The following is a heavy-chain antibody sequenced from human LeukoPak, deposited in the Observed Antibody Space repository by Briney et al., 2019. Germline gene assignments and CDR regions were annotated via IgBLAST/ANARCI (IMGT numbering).Heavy chain of an antibody. V-gene: IGHV4-59*01. J-gene: IGHJ4*02. CDR3: AGDIGAPRSDY. CDR2: IYYSGGA. CDR1: GGSISGYY. D-gene: IGHD5-12*01. Sequence: SETLSLTCTVAGGSISGYYWSWIRQPPGKGLEWIGYIYYSGGAKYNPSLKSRVTISVDTSKNQFSLKLTSVTAADTAVYYCAGDIGAPRSDYWGQGTLVTVSS.